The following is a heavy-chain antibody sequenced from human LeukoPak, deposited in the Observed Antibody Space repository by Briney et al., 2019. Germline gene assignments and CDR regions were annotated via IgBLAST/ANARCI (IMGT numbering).Heavy chain of an antibody. J-gene: IGHJ4*02. D-gene: IGHD3-10*01. CDR2: SNGDGSTT. V-gene: IGHV3-74*01. Sequence: GGSLRLSCAASGFTFSYYWMHWVRQAPGKGLVWVSRSNGDGSTTTYADSVRGRFTISRDNANNSLSLQMNSLRAEDTAVYYCARSFSGINAFDYWGQGALVTVSS. CDR1: GFTFSYYW. CDR3: ARSFSGINAFDY.